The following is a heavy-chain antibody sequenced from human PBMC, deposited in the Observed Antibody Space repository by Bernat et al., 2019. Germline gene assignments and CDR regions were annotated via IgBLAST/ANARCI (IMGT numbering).Heavy chain of an antibody. D-gene: IGHD3-3*01. CDR2: IYSGGST. CDR1: GFTVSSNY. Sequence: EVQLVESGGGLVQPGGSLRLSCAASGFTVSSNYMSWVRQAPGKGLEWVSVIYSGGSTYYADSVKGRFTISRDNSKNTLYLQMNSLRGEDTAVYYCGRSHTDILRIMEVLSYFDYWGRGTLVTVSS. J-gene: IGHJ4*01. V-gene: IGHV3-66*01. CDR3: GRSHTDILRIMEVLSYFDY.